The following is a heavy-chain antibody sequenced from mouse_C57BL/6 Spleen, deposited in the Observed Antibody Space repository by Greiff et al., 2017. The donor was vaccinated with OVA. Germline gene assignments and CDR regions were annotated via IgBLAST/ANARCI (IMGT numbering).Heavy chain of an antibody. D-gene: IGHD4-1*01. CDR1: GYTFTEYY. CDR2: VYPGSGSI. CDR3: ARHGTGWYVDV. Sequence: VQLQESGAELVKPGASVKLSCKASGYTFTEYYIPWVKQRPGQGLEWIGWVYPGSGSIKYNEKFKDKATLTEDTSYTTVYMDLSRLTSVDSAVYVFARHGTGWYVDVWGTGTTVTVSS. J-gene: IGHJ1*03. V-gene: IGHV1-62-2*01.